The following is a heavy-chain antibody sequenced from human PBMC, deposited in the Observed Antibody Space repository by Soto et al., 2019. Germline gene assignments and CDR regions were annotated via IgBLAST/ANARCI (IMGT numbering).Heavy chain of an antibody. CDR3: ARSMRYSDASNYSPFDY. Sequence: SETLSLTCTVSGGSISSYYWSWIRQPPGKGLEWIGYIYYSGSTNYNPSLKSRVTISVDTSKNQFSLRLSSLTAADTAVYYCARSMRYSDASNYSPFDYWGQGILVTVSS. J-gene: IGHJ4*02. CDR1: GGSISSYY. V-gene: IGHV4-59*12. CDR2: IYYSGST. D-gene: IGHD3-22*01.